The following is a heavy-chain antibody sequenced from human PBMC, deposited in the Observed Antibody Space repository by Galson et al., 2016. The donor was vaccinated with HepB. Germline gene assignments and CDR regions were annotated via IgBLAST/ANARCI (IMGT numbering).Heavy chain of an antibody. J-gene: IGHJ4*02. D-gene: IGHD5-24*01. CDR2: IFPGEFET. CDR1: GYFFSNYW. V-gene: IGHV5-51*01. CDR3: VAPVNDGSSASPLPGY. Sequence: QSGAEVKKPGESLKISCEGSGYFFSNYWIGCVRQMPGTGVVWMGVIFPGEFETRYRPSLRGQVTISVDRSISTAYLQWSGLKAADTAVNYCVAPVNDGSSASPLPGYWGQGTLVTVSS.